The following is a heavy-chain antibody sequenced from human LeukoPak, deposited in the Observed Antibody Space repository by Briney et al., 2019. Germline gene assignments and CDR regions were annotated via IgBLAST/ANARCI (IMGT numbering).Heavy chain of an antibody. V-gene: IGHV1-46*01. CDR3: ARDRTGRDEVLIFDY. CDR2: INPSGGST. J-gene: IGHJ4*02. D-gene: IGHD5-24*01. CDR1: GYTFTSYY. Sequence: GASVKVSCKASGYTFTSYYMHWVRQAPGQGLEWMGIINPSGGSTSYAQKFQGRVTMTRDTSTSTVYMELSSLRSEDTAVYYCARDRTGRDEVLIFDYWGQGTLVTVSS.